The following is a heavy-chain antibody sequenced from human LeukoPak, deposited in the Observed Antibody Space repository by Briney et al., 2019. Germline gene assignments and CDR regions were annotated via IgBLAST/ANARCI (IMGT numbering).Heavy chain of an antibody. Sequence: ASVKVSCKSSGYRFTDYHIHWVRQAPGQGLEWMGWITPNSGATKYAQKFQGRVSMTRDTSINTAYLDLTNLRSDDTATFYCARVEKFMPEFEFWGQGTLVIVSS. V-gene: IGHV1-2*02. CDR3: ARVEKFMPEFEF. D-gene: IGHD2-2*01. CDR2: ITPNSGAT. CDR1: GYRFTDYH. J-gene: IGHJ4*02.